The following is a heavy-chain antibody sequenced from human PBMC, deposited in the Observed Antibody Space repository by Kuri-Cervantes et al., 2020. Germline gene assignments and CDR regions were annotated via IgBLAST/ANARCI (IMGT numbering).Heavy chain of an antibody. CDR2: INPSGGST. Sequence: ASVKVSCKASGYTFTSYYMHWVRQAPGQGLEWMGIINPSGGSTSYAQKFQGRVTMTRNTSISTAYMELSSLRSEDTAVYYCARGSVAGTGFDYWGQGTLVTVSS. J-gene: IGHJ4*02. CDR1: GYTFTSYY. CDR3: ARGSVAGTGFDY. V-gene: IGHV1-46*01. D-gene: IGHD6-19*01.